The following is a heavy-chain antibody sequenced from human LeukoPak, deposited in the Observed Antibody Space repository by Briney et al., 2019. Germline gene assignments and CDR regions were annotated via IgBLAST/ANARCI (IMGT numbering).Heavy chain of an antibody. CDR1: GFTFSRYW. CDR3: ASDRDYYDSTGYLFDY. Sequence: GGSLRLSCEASGFTFSRYWMSWVRQAPGKGLEWVANINQDGSEKNYVDSVKGRFTISRDNAKNSMYLQMNSLRAEDTGVYYCASDRDYYDSTGYLFDYCGQGTLVTVSS. V-gene: IGHV3-7*01. J-gene: IGHJ4*02. D-gene: IGHD3-22*01. CDR2: INQDGSEK.